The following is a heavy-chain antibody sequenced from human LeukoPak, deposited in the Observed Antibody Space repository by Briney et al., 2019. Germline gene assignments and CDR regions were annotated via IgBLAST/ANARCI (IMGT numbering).Heavy chain of an antibody. CDR3: ASDRGYCGSDSCYHFDY. J-gene: IGHJ4*02. Sequence: SETLSLTCSVSGGPVSSASHYWSWIRQPPGKGLEWIGFGFYSGSTYYNPSLKSRVSISVDTSKNQFSLKLSSVTAAYTAIYYGASDRGYCGSDSCYHFDYWGQGTLVTVSS. CDR2: GFYSGST. V-gene: IGHV4-61*01. CDR1: GGPVSSASHY. D-gene: IGHD2-15*01.